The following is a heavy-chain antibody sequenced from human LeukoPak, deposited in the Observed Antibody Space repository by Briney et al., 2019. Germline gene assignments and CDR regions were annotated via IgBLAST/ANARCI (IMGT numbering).Heavy chain of an antibody. CDR2: ISSSSSYI. V-gene: IGHV3-21*01. Sequence: PGGSLRLSCAASGFTFSSYSMNWVRQAPGKGLEWVSSISSSSSYIYYADSVKGRFTISRDNAKNSLYLQMNSLRAEDTAVYYCARDQYNNGWRVPDYWGQGTLVTVSS. CDR1: GFTFSSYS. J-gene: IGHJ4*02. D-gene: IGHD6-19*01. CDR3: ARDQYNNGWRVPDY.